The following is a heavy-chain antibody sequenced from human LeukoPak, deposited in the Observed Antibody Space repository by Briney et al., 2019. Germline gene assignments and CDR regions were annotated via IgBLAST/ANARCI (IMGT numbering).Heavy chain of an antibody. V-gene: IGHV3-23*01. D-gene: IGHD6-19*01. J-gene: IGHJ4*02. CDR2: IFGSGGSA. Sequence: GGSLRLSCAASGFTFSSYAMYWVRQAPGKGLEWVSGIFGSGGSAHYADSVKGRFTISRDNSQNTVYLQMNSLRAEDTAVYYCGKTTTGYSSGRNPAWPVDYWGQGTLVTVSS. CDR3: GKTTTGYSSGRNPAWPVDY. CDR1: GFTFSSYA.